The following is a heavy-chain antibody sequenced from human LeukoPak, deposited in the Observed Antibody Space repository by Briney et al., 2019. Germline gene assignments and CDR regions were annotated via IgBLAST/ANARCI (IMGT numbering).Heavy chain of an antibody. Sequence: ASVKVSCKPSGYTFINYYMHWVRQAPGQGLEWMGIINPSGGSTTYAQKFQGRVTMTRDTSTNTVYLEVNSLRSDDTAVYYCAREGYGSGRRLGMDVWGQGTTVTVSS. J-gene: IGHJ6*02. CDR2: INPSGGST. V-gene: IGHV1-46*01. CDR3: AREGYGSGRRLGMDV. CDR1: GYTFINYY. D-gene: IGHD3-10*01.